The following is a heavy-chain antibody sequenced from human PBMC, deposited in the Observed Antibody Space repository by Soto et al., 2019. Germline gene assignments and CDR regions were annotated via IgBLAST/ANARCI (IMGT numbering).Heavy chain of an antibody. Sequence: QITLKESGPPLVKPTQTLTLTCTFSGFSLSTSGVGVGWIRQPPGKALEWLALIYWDDDKRYSPSLKSRLTITKDPSKNQVVLTMTNMDPVDTATYYCAHRGWDLLYFDYWGQGTLVTVSS. CDR2: IYWDDDK. V-gene: IGHV2-5*02. D-gene: IGHD2-15*01. CDR3: AHRGWDLLYFDY. J-gene: IGHJ4*02. CDR1: GFSLSTSGVG.